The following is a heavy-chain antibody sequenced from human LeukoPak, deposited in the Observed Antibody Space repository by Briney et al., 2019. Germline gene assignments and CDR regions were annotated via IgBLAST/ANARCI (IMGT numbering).Heavy chain of an antibody. CDR2: IYYSGST. V-gene: IGHV4-59*01. J-gene: IGHJ6*03. D-gene: IGHD6-19*01. CDR3: ARVWFGAVAGRYYYYMDV. CDR1: GGSISSYY. Sequence: SSETLSLTCTVSGGSISSYYWSWIRQPPGKGLERIGYIYYSGSTNYNPSLKSRVTISVDTSKNQFSLKLSSVTAADTAVYYCARVWFGAVAGRYYYYMDVWGKGTTVTVSS.